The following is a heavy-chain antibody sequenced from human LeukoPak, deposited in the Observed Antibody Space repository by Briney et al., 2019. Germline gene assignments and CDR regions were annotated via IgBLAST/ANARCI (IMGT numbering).Heavy chain of an antibody. Sequence: GGSLRLSCAASGFTFSNYNMIWVRQAPGKGLEWVSYISSSSSTIYYADSVQGRFTISRDNAKNSLYLQMNSLRAEDTAVYYCAKADCSSTSCYSDYWGQGTLVTVSS. CDR2: ISSSSSTI. J-gene: IGHJ4*02. CDR3: AKADCSSTSCYSDY. CDR1: GFTFSNYN. V-gene: IGHV3-48*04. D-gene: IGHD2-2*01.